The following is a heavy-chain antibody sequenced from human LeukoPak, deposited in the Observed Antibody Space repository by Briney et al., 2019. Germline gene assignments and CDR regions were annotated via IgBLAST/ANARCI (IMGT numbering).Heavy chain of an antibody. CDR1: GGSISSSSYY. J-gene: IGHJ4*02. CDR3: ARDWYYYDSSGYSYYFDY. CDR2: IYYSGST. V-gene: IGHV4-39*07. Sequence: SETLSLTCTVSGGSISSSSYYWGWIRQPPGKGLEWIGSIYYSGSTYYNPSLKSRVTISVDTSKNQFSLKLSSVTAADTAVYYCARDWYYYDSSGYSYYFDYWGQGTLVTVSS. D-gene: IGHD3-22*01.